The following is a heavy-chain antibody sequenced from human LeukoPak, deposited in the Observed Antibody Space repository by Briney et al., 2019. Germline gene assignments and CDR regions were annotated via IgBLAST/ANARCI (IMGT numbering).Heavy chain of an antibody. CDR1: GGSISSGSYY. D-gene: IGHD6-6*01. Sequence: SETLSLTCTVSGGSISSGSYYWSWIRQPAGKGLEWIGRIYTSGSTNYNPSLKSRVTISVDTSKNQFSLKLSSVTAADTAVYYCAREIGEYSSSLGFDYWGQGTLVTVSS. V-gene: IGHV4-61*02. CDR2: IYTSGST. J-gene: IGHJ4*02. CDR3: AREIGEYSSSLGFDY.